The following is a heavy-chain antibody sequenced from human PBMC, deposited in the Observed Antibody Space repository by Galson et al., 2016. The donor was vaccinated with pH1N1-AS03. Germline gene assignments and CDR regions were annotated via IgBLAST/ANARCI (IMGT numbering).Heavy chain of an antibody. CDR3: ARDRHYDSSGRYFYESEH. J-gene: IGHJ4*02. CDR2: IHPIFGTP. Sequence: SVKVSCKASGGTFGNYAISWMRQAPGQGLEWMGGIHPIFGTPSYAQKFQGRLTVTAADSTSAAYMELSSLTSEDTAIYSCARDRHYDSSGRYFYESEHWGQGTLVIVSS. D-gene: IGHD3-22*01. V-gene: IGHV1-69*13. CDR1: GGTFGNYA.